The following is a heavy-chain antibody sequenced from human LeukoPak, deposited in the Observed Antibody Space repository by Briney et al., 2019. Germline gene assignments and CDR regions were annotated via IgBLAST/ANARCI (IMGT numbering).Heavy chain of an antibody. D-gene: IGHD3-10*01. CDR3: ARHVHGGYYDGMDV. CDR1: DYSFTNYW. CDR2: IYPDDSDT. J-gene: IGHJ6*02. Sequence: GGSLKISCKGSDYSFTNYWIGWVRQMPGKGLEWTGVIYPDDSDTRYSPSFRGHVTISADKSISTAYLQWSSLKASDTAMYYCARHVHGGYYDGMDVWGQGTPVTVSS. V-gene: IGHV5-51*01.